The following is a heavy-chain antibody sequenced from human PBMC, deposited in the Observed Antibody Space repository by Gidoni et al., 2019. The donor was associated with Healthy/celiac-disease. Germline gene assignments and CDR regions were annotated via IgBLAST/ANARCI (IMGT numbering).Heavy chain of an antibody. Sequence: VQLVASGGGLVKPGWSLRLSFPASAFPSTTSSLHWVRQAPGKGLEWVSSSSSSSSYRYYADSVKGRFTISRDNAKNSLYLQMNSLRAEDTAVYYCARDDCGGDCYNYYYYGMDVWGQGTTVTVSS. CDR2: SSSSSSYR. CDR1: AFPSTTSS. D-gene: IGHD2-21*02. V-gene: IGHV3-21*01. J-gene: IGHJ6*02. CDR3: ARDDCGGDCYNYYYYGMDV.